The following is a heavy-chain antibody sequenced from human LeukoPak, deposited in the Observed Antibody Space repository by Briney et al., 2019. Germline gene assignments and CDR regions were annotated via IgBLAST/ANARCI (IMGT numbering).Heavy chain of an antibody. D-gene: IGHD6-19*01. V-gene: IGHV6-1*01. J-gene: IGHJ3*02. CDR3: ARRSIAVAGTGSLDAFDI. CDR1: GDSVSSNSAA. CDR2: TYYRSKWYN. Sequence: SQALSLTCAISGDSVSSNSAAWNWIRQSPSRGLEWLGRTYYRSKWYNDYAVSVKSRMTINPDTSKNQFSLQLNSVTPEDTAVYYCARRSIAVAGTGSLDAFDIWGQGTMVTVSS.